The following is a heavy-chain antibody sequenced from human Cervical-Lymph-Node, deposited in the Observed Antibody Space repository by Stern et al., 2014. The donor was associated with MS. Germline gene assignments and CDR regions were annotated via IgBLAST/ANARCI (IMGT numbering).Heavy chain of an antibody. V-gene: IGHV4-4*07. CDR3: AREVVRTTVITNHERFDS. CDR1: GGSVSNYW. J-gene: IGHJ5*01. CDR2: IYPTGST. Sequence: QVQLQESGPGLVKPSETLSLTCTVSGGSVSNYWWSWIRQPAGKGLEWIGRIYPTGSTNYNPSLKGRVTISVDMSQNQFSLRLNSVTAADTAVYYCAREVVRTTVITNHERFDSWGQGTLVTVSS. D-gene: IGHD4-17*01.